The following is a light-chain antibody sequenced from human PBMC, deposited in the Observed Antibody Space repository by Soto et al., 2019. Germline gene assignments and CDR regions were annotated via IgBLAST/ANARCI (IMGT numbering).Light chain of an antibody. CDR2: KAS. CDR3: QHYNSSSEA. J-gene: IGKJ1*01. Sequence: DIKMTQSPSTLSGSVGDRVTITCRASQTISSWLAWYQQKPGKAPKILIYKASTLKSGVRSRFSGSGAGTEFTRTISSLQPDDFSTYYCQHYNSSSEAFGQGTKVDIK. V-gene: IGKV1-5*03. CDR1: QTISSW.